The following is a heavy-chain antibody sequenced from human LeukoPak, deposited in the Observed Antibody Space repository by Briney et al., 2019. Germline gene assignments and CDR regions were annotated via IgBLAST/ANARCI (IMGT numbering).Heavy chain of an antibody. D-gene: IGHD2-8*02. Sequence: GGSLRLSCAASGFTFSTFAMIWVRQAPGKGLEWVSSIFPSGGEIHYADSVRGRFTISRDNSKSTLYLQMNSLRAEDTAIYYCATYRQVLLPFESWGQGTLVTVSS. V-gene: IGHV3-23*01. CDR1: GFTFSTFA. J-gene: IGHJ4*02. CDR2: IFPSGGEI. CDR3: ATYRQVLLPFES.